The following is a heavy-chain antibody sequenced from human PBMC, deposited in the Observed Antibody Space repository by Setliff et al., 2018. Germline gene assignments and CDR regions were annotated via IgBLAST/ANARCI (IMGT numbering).Heavy chain of an antibody. CDR1: GGSFSGYY. CDR3: ATSGFCSSGSCYSFDD. D-gene: IGHD2-15*01. CDR2: INHNGNT. Sequence: SETLSLTCAVYGGSFSGYYWTWIRQSPGQGLEWIGEINHNGNTNYSPSLRSRVTMSLDASKNRFSLNLTSVTAADTAVYFCATSGFCSSGSCYSFDDWGQGALVTVSS. V-gene: IGHV4-34*01. J-gene: IGHJ4*02.